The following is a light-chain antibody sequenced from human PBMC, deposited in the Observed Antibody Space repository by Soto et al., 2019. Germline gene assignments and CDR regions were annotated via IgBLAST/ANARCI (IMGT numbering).Light chain of an antibody. CDR3: ASWDVSLVV. CDR2: SNN. CDR1: SSNIGTNT. Sequence: QAVVTQPPSASGTPGQRVTISCSGSSSNIGTNTVIWYQQLPGTAPKLPIYSNNQRPSGVPDRFSGSKSGTSASLAISGLQSEDEADYYCASWDVSLVVFGGGTKLTVL. J-gene: IGLJ2*01. V-gene: IGLV1-44*01.